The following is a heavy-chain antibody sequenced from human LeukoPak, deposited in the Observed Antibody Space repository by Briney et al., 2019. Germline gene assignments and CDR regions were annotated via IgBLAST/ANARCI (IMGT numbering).Heavy chain of an antibody. CDR2: ISSSSSTI. CDR3: AKSPPGYCTNGVCGYFDL. Sequence: PGGSLRLSCAASGFTFSSYSMNWVRQAPGKGLEWVSYISSSSSTIYYADSVKGRFTISRDNAKNSLYLQMNSLRAEDTAVYYCAKSPPGYCTNGVCGYFDLWGRGTLVTVSS. CDR1: GFTFSSYS. V-gene: IGHV3-48*01. D-gene: IGHD2-8*01. J-gene: IGHJ2*01.